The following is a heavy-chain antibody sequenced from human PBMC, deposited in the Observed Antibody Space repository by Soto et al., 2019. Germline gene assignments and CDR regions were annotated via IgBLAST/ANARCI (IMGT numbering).Heavy chain of an antibody. Sequence: GGSLRLSCAASGFTFSSYAMSWVRQAPGKGLEWVAAISGSGGSTYYADPVKGRFTISRDKSKNTLYLQMNSLRAEDTAVYYCAKVIAAAGFPFDYWGQGTLVTVSS. D-gene: IGHD6-13*01. V-gene: IGHV3-23*01. CDR2: ISGSGGST. CDR3: AKVIAAAGFPFDY. J-gene: IGHJ4*02. CDR1: GFTFSSYA.